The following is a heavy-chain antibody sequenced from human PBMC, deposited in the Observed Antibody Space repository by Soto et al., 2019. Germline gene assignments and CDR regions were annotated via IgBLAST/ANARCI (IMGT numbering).Heavy chain of an antibody. CDR2: IKSKTDGGTT. J-gene: IGHJ6*02. Sequence: GGSLRLSCAASGFTFSNAWMNWVRQAPGKGLEWVGRIKSKTDGGTTDYAAPVKGRFTISRDDSKNTLYLQMNSLKTEDTAVYYCTTGLLLWFGEERPELTTYGMDVWGQGTTVTVSS. V-gene: IGHV3-15*07. CDR3: TTGLLLWFGEERPELTTYGMDV. D-gene: IGHD3-10*01. CDR1: GFTFSNAW.